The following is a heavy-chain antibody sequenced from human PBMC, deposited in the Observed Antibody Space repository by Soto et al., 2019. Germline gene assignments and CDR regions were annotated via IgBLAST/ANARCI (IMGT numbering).Heavy chain of an antibody. CDR3: AGSRRGLGSSLVWFDP. D-gene: IGHD6-6*01. CDR2: IKQDGSEK. J-gene: IGHJ5*02. CDR1: GFTFSSYW. Sequence: GGSLRLSCAASGFTFSSYWMSWVRQAPGKGLEWVANIKQDGSEKYYVDSVKGRFTISRDNAKNPLYLQMNSLRAEDTAVYYCAGSRRGLGSSLVWFDPWGQGTLVTVSS. V-gene: IGHV3-7*01.